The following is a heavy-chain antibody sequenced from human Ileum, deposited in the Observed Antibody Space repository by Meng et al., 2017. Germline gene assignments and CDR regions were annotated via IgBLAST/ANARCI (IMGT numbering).Heavy chain of an antibody. V-gene: IGHV6-1*01. Sequence: IQLRQPGPGLWNPSQPLSLTCAITGDRFSSNSAAWNWIRQSPSRGLEWLGRTYYRSKWFNEYAVSVKSRITINPDTSENQFSLQLNSVTPEDAAVYYCARGGGSYYHFDYWGQGTLVTVSS. D-gene: IGHD1-26*01. J-gene: IGHJ4*02. CDR1: GDRFSSNSAA. CDR2: TYYRSKWFN. CDR3: ARGGGSYYHFDY.